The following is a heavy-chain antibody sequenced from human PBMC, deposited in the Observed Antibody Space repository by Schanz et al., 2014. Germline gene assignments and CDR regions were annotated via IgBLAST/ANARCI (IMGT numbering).Heavy chain of an antibody. V-gene: IGHV3-23*04. CDR3: TKDRSWDYDSSGYFDY. Sequence: EVHLVESGGGLVQPGGSLRLSCAASGFTFSSYAMSWVRQAPGKGLEWVSAISGGGGTAYYADSVKGRFTITRDNSKNTLYLQMNGLRADDTAVDYGTKDRSWDYDSSGYFDYWGQGTLVTVSS. CDR1: GFTFSSYA. J-gene: IGHJ4*02. CDR2: ISGGGGTA. D-gene: IGHD3-22*01.